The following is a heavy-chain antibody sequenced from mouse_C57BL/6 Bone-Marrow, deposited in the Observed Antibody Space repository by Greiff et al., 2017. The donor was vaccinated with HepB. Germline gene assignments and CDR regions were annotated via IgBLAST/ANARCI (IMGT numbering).Heavy chain of an antibody. CDR3: TGCLY. J-gene: IGHJ2*01. Sequence: EVQLQQSGGGLVQPGGSMKLSCVASGFTFSNYWMNWVRQSPEKGLEWVAQIRLKSDNYATHYAESVKGRFTISRDDSKSSVYLQMNNLRAEDTGIYYCTGCLYWGQGTTLTVSS. CDR1: GFTFSNYW. V-gene: IGHV6-3*01. CDR2: IRLKSDNYAT.